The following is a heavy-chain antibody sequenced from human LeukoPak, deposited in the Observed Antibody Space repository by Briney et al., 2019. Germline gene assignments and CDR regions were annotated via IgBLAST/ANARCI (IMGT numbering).Heavy chain of an antibody. V-gene: IGHV1-8*01. CDR2: MNPNSGNT. D-gene: IGHD3-10*01. J-gene: IGHJ5*02. Sequence: ASVKVSCKASGYTFTSYDINWVRHATGQGLEWMGWMNPNSGNTGYAQKFQGRVTMTRNTSISTAYMELSSLRSEDTAVYYCARAPHGSGSYFALSWFDAWGQGTLVTVSS. CDR1: GYTFTSYD. CDR3: ARAPHGSGSYFALSWFDA.